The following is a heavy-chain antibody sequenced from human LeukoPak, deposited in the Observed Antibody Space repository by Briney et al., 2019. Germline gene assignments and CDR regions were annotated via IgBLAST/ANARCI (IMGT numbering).Heavy chain of an antibody. CDR1: GVSISRFY. V-gene: IGHV4-4*09. CDR3: VQTTGWPGFDY. J-gene: IGHJ4*02. CDR2: IYNGVPT. D-gene: IGHD6-19*01. Sequence: SETLSLTCTTSGVSISRFYWSWVRQPLGKGLEWIANIYNGVPTFFNPSLKSRATISVDTSKGQFSLQLASVTAADTAVYYCVQTTGWPGFDYWGQGILVTVSS.